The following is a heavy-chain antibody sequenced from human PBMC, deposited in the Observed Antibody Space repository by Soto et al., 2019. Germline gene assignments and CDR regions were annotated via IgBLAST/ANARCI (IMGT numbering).Heavy chain of an antibody. CDR2: LSGSGSST. D-gene: IGHD3-16*01. Sequence: PGGSLRLSCAVSGFTFSDYAMSWVRQAPGKGLEWVSSLSGSGSSTYYADSVSGRFTISRDNLKNTVYLQMNSLRVEDTAIYYCAKGWGYGMDVWGQGTTVTVSS. J-gene: IGHJ6*02. V-gene: IGHV3-23*01. CDR1: GFTFSDYA. CDR3: AKGWGYGMDV.